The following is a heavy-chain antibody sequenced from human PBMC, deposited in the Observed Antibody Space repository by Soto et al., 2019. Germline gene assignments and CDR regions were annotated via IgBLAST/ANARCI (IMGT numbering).Heavy chain of an antibody. CDR3: AHRGYGNYPRDNWSDP. V-gene: IGHV2-5*01. CDR2: TYWNDDT. CDR1: GFSLTTAGRG. Sequence: QITLKESGPTVVKPTQTLTLTCTFSGFSLTTAGRGVGWIRQPPGKALEWLALTYWNDDTRYNPSLKSRLTITKDTSKNQVVLTMTNMDPVDTATYYCAHRGYGNYPRDNWSDPWGQGILVIVSS. D-gene: IGHD4-4*01. J-gene: IGHJ5*02.